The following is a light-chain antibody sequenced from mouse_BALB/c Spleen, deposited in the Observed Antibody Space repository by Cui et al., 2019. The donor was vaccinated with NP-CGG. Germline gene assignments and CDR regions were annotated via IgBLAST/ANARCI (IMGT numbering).Light chain of an antibody. CDR1: NGAVTTSNY. V-gene: IGLV1*01. CDR3: ALWYSNHWV. CDR2: GIN. Sequence: QAVVTQESALTTSPGETVTLTCRLSNGAVTTSNYANWVQEKPDHLFTGLIGGINNRAPGVPARFSGSLIGDKAALTITGAQTEDEAIYFCALWYSNHWVFGGGTKLTVL. J-gene: IGLJ1*01.